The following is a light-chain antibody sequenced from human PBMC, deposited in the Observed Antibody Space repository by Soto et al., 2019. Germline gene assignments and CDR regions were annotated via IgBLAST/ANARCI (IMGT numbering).Light chain of an antibody. CDR1: ESVTSSC. CDR2: TTS. J-gene: IGKJ3*01. V-gene: IGKV3-20*01. Sequence: EIVLTQSPDTLSLSPGDRATLSCTSSESVTSSCLAWYQRKPGQAPRLLIHTTSTRATDIPDRFSGSGSGTVFTLTISRLEPEDCAVYYCQQCGGSPLFSFGPGTRVYI. CDR3: QQCGGSPLFS.